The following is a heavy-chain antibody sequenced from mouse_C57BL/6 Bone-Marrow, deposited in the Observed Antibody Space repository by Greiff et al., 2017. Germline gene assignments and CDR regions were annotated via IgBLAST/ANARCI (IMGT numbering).Heavy chain of an antibody. CDR2: INPNNGGT. CDR1: GYTFTDYY. D-gene: IGHD4-1*01. V-gene: IGHV1-26*01. J-gene: IGHJ3*01. CDR3: ASWGWFSY. Sequence: EVQLQQSGPELVKPGASVKISCKASGYTFTDYYMNWVKQSHGKSLEWIGDINPNNGGTSYNQKFKGKATLTVDKSSSTAYMELRSLTSEDSAVYFCASWGWFSYWGQGTLVTVSA.